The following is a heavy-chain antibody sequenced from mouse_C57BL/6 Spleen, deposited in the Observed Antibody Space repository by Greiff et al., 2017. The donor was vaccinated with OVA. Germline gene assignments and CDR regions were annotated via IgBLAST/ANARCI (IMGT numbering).Heavy chain of an antibody. V-gene: IGHV3-6*01. CDR2: ISYDGSN. CDR1: GYSFTSGYY. CDR3: ARGGDYEGYAMDY. D-gene: IGHD2-4*01. J-gene: IGHJ4*01. Sequence: VQLKQSGPGLVKPSQSLSLTCSVTGYSFTSGYYWYWIRQLPGNILEWMGYISYDGSNNYNPSLKNRISITRDTSKNQFFLKLNTVTTEDTATYYCARGGDYEGYAMDYWGQGTSVTVSS.